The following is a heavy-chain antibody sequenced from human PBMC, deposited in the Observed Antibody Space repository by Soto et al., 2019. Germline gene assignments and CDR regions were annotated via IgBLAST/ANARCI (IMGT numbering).Heavy chain of an antibody. CDR2: ISAYNGNT. CDR1: GYTFTIYG. V-gene: IGHV1-18*01. J-gene: IGHJ5*02. Sequence: ASVKVSCKASGYTFTIYGIIWVRQAPGQGLEWMGWISAYNGNTNYAQKLQGRVTMTTDTSTSTAYMELRSLRSDDTAVYYCARTSVVVPAAAFNWFDPWGQGTLVTVSS. CDR3: ARTSVVVPAAAFNWFDP. D-gene: IGHD2-2*01.